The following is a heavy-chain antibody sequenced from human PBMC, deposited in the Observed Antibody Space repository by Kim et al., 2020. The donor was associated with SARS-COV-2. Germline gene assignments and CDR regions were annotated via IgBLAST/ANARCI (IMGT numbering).Heavy chain of an antibody. CDR3: ARGRAGVVPSPVLGLGPYYHCYAVDV. J-gene: IGHJ6*02. D-gene: IGHD2-21*01. CDR2: INHSGST. CDR1: GGSFSDYT. V-gene: IGHV4-34*01. Sequence: SETLSLTCAVYGGSFSDYTWTWIRQPPGKGQEWIGEINHSGSTNPSPSLKSRITISVDTSKSQFSLRLKSMTATDAAVYYCARGRAGVVPSPVLGLGPYYHCYAVDVWGRGTPVAVSS.